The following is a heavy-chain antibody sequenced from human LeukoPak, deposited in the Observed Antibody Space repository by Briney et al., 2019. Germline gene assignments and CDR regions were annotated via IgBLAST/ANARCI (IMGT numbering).Heavy chain of an antibody. D-gene: IGHD2-21*01. CDR1: GFTFNSYS. V-gene: IGHV3-21*01. CDR3: ARDQYEVICSDY. J-gene: IGHJ4*02. Sequence: VGSLSLSCAASGFTFNSYSMNWVRQAPGKGLEWVSFISSSSNYIYYADSVKGRFIISRDNAKNSLYLQMNSLRAEDTAVYCCARDQYEVICSDYWGQGTLVTVSS. CDR2: ISSSSNYI.